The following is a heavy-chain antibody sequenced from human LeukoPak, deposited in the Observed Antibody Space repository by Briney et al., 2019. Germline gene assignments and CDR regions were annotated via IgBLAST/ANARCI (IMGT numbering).Heavy chain of an antibody. V-gene: IGHV3-30-3*01. CDR1: GFTFSSYA. D-gene: IGHD1-20*01. J-gene: IGHJ4*02. CDR3: AYEVTGAIDY. CDR2: ISYDGSNK. Sequence: GGSLRLSCAASGFTFSSYAMHWVRQAPGKGLEWVAVISYDGSNKYYADSVKGRFTISRDNSKNTLYLQMNSLRAEDTAVYYCAYEVTGAIDYWGQGTLVTVSS.